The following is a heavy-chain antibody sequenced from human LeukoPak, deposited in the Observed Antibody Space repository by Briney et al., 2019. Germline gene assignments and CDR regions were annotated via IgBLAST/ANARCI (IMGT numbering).Heavy chain of an antibody. Sequence: SETLSLTCTVSGGSISSYYWSWIRQPPGKGLEWIGYIYYSGSTNYNPSLKSRVTISVDTSKNQFSLKLSSVTAADTAVYYCARLGFASVDYWGQGTLVTVPS. CDR1: GGSISSYY. D-gene: IGHD3-16*01. J-gene: IGHJ4*02. CDR2: IYYSGST. CDR3: ARLGFASVDY. V-gene: IGHV4-59*08.